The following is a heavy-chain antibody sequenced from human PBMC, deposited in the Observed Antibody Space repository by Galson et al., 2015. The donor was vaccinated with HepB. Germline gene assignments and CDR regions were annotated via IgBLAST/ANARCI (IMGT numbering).Heavy chain of an antibody. CDR3: ARRSGYCSTTYCYKFVDY. CDR2: VNHPRGT. V-gene: IGHV4-34*01. Sequence: LSLTCAVYGGSFSAFYWSWIRQSPGKGLEWIGEVNHPRGTNYNPSLKSRVTISIDTSKNQFSLKLSSVTAADTAIYYCARRSGYCSTTYCYKFVDYWGQGALVTVSS. D-gene: IGHD2-2*01. J-gene: IGHJ4*02. CDR1: GGSFSAFY.